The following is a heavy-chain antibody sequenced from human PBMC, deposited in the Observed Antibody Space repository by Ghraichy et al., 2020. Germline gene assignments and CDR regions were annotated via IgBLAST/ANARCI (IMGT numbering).Heavy chain of an antibody. J-gene: IGHJ4*02. D-gene: IGHD2-15*01. CDR3: VRDYHCSGGTCYDY. V-gene: IGHV3-72*01. Sequence: GESLNISCAASGFTFSDHFMDWVRQAPGKGLEWVGRSRTKPYSFTTEYAASVKGRFTISRDDSENSLYLQMNSLKIEDTAVYYCVRDYHCSGGTCYDYWGQGTLVTSPQ. CDR1: GFTFSDHF. CDR2: SRTKPYSFTT.